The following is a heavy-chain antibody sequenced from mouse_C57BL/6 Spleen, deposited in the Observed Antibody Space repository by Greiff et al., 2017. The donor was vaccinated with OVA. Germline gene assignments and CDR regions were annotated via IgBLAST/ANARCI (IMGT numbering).Heavy chain of an antibody. CDR3: ATGGGNSYYAMDY. CDR2: IYPRSGNT. CDR1: GYTFTSYG. V-gene: IGHV1-81*01. J-gene: IGHJ4*01. Sequence: QVQLQQSGAELARPGASVKLSCKASGYTFTSYGISWVKQRTGQGLEWIGEIYPRSGNTYYNEKFKGKATLTADKSSSTAYMELRSLTSEDSAVYFCATGGGNSYYAMDYWGQGTSVTVSS. D-gene: IGHD2-1*01.